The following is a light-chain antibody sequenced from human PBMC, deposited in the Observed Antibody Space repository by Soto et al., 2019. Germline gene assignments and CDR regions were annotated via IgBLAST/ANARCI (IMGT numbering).Light chain of an antibody. CDR1: SGDVGSYNL. Sequence: QSALTQPASVSGSPGQSITISCTGASGDVGSYNLVSWYQQHPGKAPKLMIYEGTKRPSGVSDRFSGSKSGNTASLTISGLQAEDEADYYCCSYAGSSLRVFGGGTKLTVL. CDR3: CSYAGSSLRV. V-gene: IGLV2-23*01. CDR2: EGT. J-gene: IGLJ2*01.